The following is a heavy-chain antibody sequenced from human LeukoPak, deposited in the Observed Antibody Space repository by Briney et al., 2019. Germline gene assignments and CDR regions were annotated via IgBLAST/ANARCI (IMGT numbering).Heavy chain of an antibody. Sequence: GGSLRLPCAASGFTFSNAWMSWVRQAPGKGLEWVGCIKSKTDGGTTDYAAPVKGRFTISRDDSKNTLYLQMNSLKTEDTAVYYCTTDEVAAGPFDYWGQGTLVTVSS. CDR3: TTDEVAAGPFDY. V-gene: IGHV3-15*01. CDR2: IKSKTDGGTT. D-gene: IGHD6-13*01. J-gene: IGHJ4*02. CDR1: GFTFSNAW.